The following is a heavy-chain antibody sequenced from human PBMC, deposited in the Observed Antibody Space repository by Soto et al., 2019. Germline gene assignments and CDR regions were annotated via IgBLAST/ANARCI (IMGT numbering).Heavy chain of an antibody. J-gene: IGHJ5*02. V-gene: IGHV4-61*01. CDR3: ATGPPTNWFDP. CDR1: GGSFSSDSYY. Sequence: XTLSLTCTVSGGSFSSDSYYWSWIRQPPGKGLEWIGFIYYSGTNNYNPSLKSRVMIYLDTSKKQFSLKLSSLTAADTAIYYCATGPPTNWFDPSGKGTLLTVS. CDR2: IYYSGTN.